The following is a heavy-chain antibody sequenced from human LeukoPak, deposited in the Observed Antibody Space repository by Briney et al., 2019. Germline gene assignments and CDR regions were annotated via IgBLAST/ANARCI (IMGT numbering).Heavy chain of an antibody. V-gene: IGHV3-7*03. J-gene: IGHJ6*04. CDR3: AREHVLLWFGELKRSGMDV. CDR1: GFTFSSYW. Sequence: GGSLRLSCAASGFTFSSYWMSWVRQAPGKGLEWVANIKQDGSEKYYVDSVKGRFTISRDNAKNSRYLQLNSLRAEDTAVYYCAREHVLLWFGELKRSGMDVWGKGTTVTVSS. D-gene: IGHD3-10*01. CDR2: IKQDGSEK.